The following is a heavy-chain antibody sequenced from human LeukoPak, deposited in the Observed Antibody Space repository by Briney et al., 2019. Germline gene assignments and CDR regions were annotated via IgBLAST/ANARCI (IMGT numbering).Heavy chain of an antibody. CDR2: INSDGSYT. V-gene: IGHV3-74*01. CDR1: GFTFSNPW. J-gene: IGHJ4*02. Sequence: GGSLRLSCAASGFTFSNPWMHWVRQAPGKGLVWVSRINSDGSYTTYADSVKGRFTISRDNAKNTLYLQVNSLRAEDMAVYYCAREFDYWGQGTLVTVSS. CDR3: AREFDY.